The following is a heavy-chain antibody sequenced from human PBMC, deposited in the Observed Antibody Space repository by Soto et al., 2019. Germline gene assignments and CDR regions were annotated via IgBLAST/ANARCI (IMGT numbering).Heavy chain of an antibody. CDR2: IIPIFGTA. CDR1: GGTFSSYA. V-gene: IGHV1-69*01. CDR3: ASEGRFLEWLT. D-gene: IGHD3-3*01. Sequence: QVQLVQSGAEVKKPGSSVKVSCKASGGTFSSYAISWVRQAPGQGLEWMGGIIPIFGTANYAQKLQGRVTITADESTSTADREQSSLRSEDTAVYYGASEGRFLEWLTWGQGTLVTVSS. J-gene: IGHJ4*02.